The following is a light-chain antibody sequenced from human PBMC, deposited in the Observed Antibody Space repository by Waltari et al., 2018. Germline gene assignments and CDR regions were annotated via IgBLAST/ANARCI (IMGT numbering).Light chain of an antibody. V-gene: IGLV2-23*02. CDR2: EIN. CDR3: CSYVTCDTWV. J-gene: IGLJ3*02. CDR1: RSYARTYKF. Sequence: QSALTQPDSVSGSPGQSITLSCTGRRSYARTYKFVPWYQQHPDKAPKLMIYEINQRPSGISNRFSGSKFGNTAVLTISGLQTDDEADYYCCSYVTCDTWVFGGGTRVAVL.